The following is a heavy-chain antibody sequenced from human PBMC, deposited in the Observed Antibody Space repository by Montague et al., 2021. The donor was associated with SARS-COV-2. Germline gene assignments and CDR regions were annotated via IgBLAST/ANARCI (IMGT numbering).Heavy chain of an antibody. V-gene: IGHV6-1*01. CDR2: TYYRSRWYN. J-gene: IGHJ4*02. Sequence: CAISGDSVSSNSATWNWIRQSPSRGLEWLGRTYYRSRWYNDYAVSVRSRIIINPDTSTNQFSLQLSSVTPEDTAVYFCARERLAEGVSFDYWGQGTLVTVSS. CDR1: GDSVSSNSAT. D-gene: IGHD3-16*01. CDR3: ARERLAEGVSFDY.